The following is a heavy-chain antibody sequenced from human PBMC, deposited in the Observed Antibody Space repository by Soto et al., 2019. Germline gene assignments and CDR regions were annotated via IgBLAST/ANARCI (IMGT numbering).Heavy chain of an antibody. D-gene: IGHD6-19*01. CDR1: GFTFNSYA. J-gene: IGHJ4*02. V-gene: IGHV3-23*01. CDR2: ISGSDSTT. Sequence: EVQLLESGGGLVQPGGSLRLSCAASGFTFNSYAMSWVRQAPGKGLEWVSSISGSDSTTYYADSVKGRFTISRDNSKNTLYLQMNSLSVADTAVYYCAKVGVRSISGVNNFDSWGQGTLVTVSS. CDR3: AKVGVRSISGVNNFDS.